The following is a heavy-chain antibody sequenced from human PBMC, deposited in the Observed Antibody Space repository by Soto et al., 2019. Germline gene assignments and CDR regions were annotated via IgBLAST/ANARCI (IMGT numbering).Heavy chain of an antibody. CDR3: ARVIAAAGTDYYCDY. CDR1: GGTFSSYA. D-gene: IGHD6-13*01. V-gene: IGHV1-69*01. CDR2: IIPIFGTA. Sequence: QVQLVQSGAEVKKPGSSVKVSCKASGGTFSSYAISWVRQAPGQGLEWMGGIIPIFGTANYAQKFQGRVTISAVESTSTAYMELSSLRSEDTAVYYCARVIAAAGTDYYCDYWGQGTLVTVS. J-gene: IGHJ4*02.